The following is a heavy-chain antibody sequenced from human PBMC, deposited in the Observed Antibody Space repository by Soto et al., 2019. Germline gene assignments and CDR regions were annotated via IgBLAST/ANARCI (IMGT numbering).Heavy chain of an antibody. D-gene: IGHD3-3*01. CDR2: ISSSSYI. Sequence: SGFTFSSYSMNWVRQAPGKGLEWVPSISSSSYIYYADSVKGRFTISRDNAKNSLYLQMNSLRAEDTAVYYCARGYDFWSGYPCVWGKGTTVTSPQ. CDR1: GFTFSSYS. J-gene: IGHJ6*04. CDR3: ARGYDFWSGYPCV. V-gene: IGHV3-21*01.